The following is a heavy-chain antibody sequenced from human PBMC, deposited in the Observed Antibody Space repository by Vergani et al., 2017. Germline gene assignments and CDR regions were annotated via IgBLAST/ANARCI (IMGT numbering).Heavy chain of an antibody. D-gene: IGHD6-6*01. CDR3: ARVYVRIAARPGDENYFDY. Sequence: QVQLVQSGAEVKKPGSSVTVSCKASGGTFSSYAISWVRQAPGQGLEWLGGIIPIFGTANYAQKFQGRVTITAYESTSTAYMELSSLRSEATAVYYCARVYVRIAARPGDENYFDYWGQGTLVTVSS. V-gene: IGHV1-69*01. CDR1: GGTFSSYA. J-gene: IGHJ4*02. CDR2: IIPIFGTA.